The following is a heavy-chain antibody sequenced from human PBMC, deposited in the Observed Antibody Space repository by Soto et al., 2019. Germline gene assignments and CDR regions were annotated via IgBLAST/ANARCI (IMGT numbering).Heavy chain of an antibody. V-gene: IGHV4-59*08. CDR3: AIQLGTNWFDP. J-gene: IGHJ5*02. CDR1: GGSISSYY. CDR2: IYYSGST. Sequence: PSETLSLTCTVSGGSISSYYWSWIRQPPGKGLEWIGYIYYSGSTNYNPSLKSRVTISVDTSKNQFSLKLSSVTAADTAVYYCAIQLGTNWFDPWGQGTLVTVSS.